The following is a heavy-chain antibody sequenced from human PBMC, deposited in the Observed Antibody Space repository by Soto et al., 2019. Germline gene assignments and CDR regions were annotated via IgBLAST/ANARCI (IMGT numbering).Heavy chain of an antibody. CDR3: VRDTMRASAAASLDY. CDR1: GFTCSTYE. D-gene: IGHD6-13*01. Sequence: GGSLRLSCAAAGFTCSTYEFNWFRQAPGRGLEWISYISVSGNIIKYADSVKGRFTISRDNAENSLHLHMSSLRVDDTAVYFCVRDTMRASAAASLDYWGQGTQVTVSS. J-gene: IGHJ4*02. CDR2: ISVSGNII. V-gene: IGHV3-48*03.